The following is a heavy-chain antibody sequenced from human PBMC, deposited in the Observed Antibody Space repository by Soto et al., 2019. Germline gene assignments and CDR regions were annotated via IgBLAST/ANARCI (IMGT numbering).Heavy chain of an antibody. J-gene: IGHJ4*02. CDR1: GFTFSSYA. Sequence: GGSLRLSCAASGFTFSSYAMSWVRQAPGKGLEWVSNIRGDGGGKYYVDSVKGRFTISRDNAKNSLYLQMNSLRAEDTAVYYCATSLWFGERPFDYWGQGTLVTVSS. CDR2: IRGDGGGK. D-gene: IGHD3-10*01. CDR3: ATSLWFGERPFDY. V-gene: IGHV3-7*01.